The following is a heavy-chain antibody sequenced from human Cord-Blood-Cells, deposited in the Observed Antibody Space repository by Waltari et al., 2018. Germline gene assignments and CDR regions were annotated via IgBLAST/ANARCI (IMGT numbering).Heavy chain of an antibody. CDR3: ARQPYDFWSGYYLDY. J-gene: IGHJ4*02. CDR1: GGSISSSSYY. CDR2: IYYSGST. D-gene: IGHD3-3*01. Sequence: ESGPGLVKPSETLSLTCTVSGGSISSSSYYWGWIRQPPGKGLEWIGSIYYSGSTYYNPSLKSRVTISVDTSKNQFSLKLSSVTAADTAVYYCARQPYDFWSGYYLDYWGQGTLVTVSS. V-gene: IGHV4-39*01.